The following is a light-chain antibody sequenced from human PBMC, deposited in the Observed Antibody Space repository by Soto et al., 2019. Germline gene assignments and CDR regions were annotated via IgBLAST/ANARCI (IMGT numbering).Light chain of an antibody. J-gene: IGKJ1*01. V-gene: IGKV3-15*01. Sequence: EIVMTQSPATLSVSPGERATLSCRASQSVSSNIAWYQQKPGQAPRLLIYGASTRATGIPARFSGSGSGTEFTLTISSLQSEDFAVYYCQQYNSWWTFGQGTKVDIK. CDR2: GAS. CDR3: QQYNSWWT. CDR1: QSVSSN.